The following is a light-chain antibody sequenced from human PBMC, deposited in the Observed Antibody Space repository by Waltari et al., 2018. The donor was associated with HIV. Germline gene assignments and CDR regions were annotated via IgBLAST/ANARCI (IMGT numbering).Light chain of an antibody. J-gene: IGLJ1*01. CDR2: DNN. Sequence: HSVLTQPPSVSGAPGQRVAISCTGSSTNLGAGYDVHWYQQFPGTAPKLLIYDNNKRPSGVPDRFSGSKYGTSASLAITDLQAEDEADYFCQSYDNGLNASYVFGSGSKVTVL. CDR3: QSYDNGLNASYV. V-gene: IGLV1-40*01. CDR1: STNLGAGYD.